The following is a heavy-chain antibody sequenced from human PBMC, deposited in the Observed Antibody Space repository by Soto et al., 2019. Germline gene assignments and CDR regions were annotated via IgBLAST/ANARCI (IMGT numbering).Heavy chain of an antibody. D-gene: IGHD6-13*01. V-gene: IGHV3-30*18. CDR1: GFTFSTYG. CDR2: MSYDGTKE. CDR3: AKEYGSTWIDH. J-gene: IGHJ4*02. Sequence: QVELVESGGGVVQPGRSLRLSCAASGFTFSTYGMHWVRQAPGKGLEWVAAMSYDGTKEYYVDSVKGRFTISRDNSRNTLVLQLNSLRAADTAVYYCAKEYGSTWIDHWGQGTLVTVSS.